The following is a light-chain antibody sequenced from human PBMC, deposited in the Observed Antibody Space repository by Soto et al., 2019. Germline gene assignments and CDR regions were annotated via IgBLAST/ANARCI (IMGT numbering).Light chain of an antibody. CDR2: GAS. Sequence: EVVLTQSPGTLSLSPGERATLSCRASETVTSSFLAWYQQISGQAPGLLMYGASSRATGIPDRFSGSGSGTDFTLTISRLEPEDFAVYFCQQYGRSPPTFGQGTKVDIK. V-gene: IGKV3-20*01. J-gene: IGKJ1*01. CDR3: QQYGRSPPT. CDR1: ETVTSSF.